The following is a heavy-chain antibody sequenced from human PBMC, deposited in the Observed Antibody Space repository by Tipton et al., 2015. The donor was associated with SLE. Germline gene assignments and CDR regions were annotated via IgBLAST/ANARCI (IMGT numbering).Heavy chain of an antibody. V-gene: IGHV1-18*04. CDR1: DNAFASYG. D-gene: IGHD1-1*01. Sequence: QLVQSGAEVEKPGASLKVSCRASDNAFASYGFTWVRQAPGQGLDWMGWISPHNGKTNYAQKFQGRVTMTAETSTSTVYMELRSLRSDDTAVYFCAGTYNYAGFDYWGQGTLVTVSS. CDR2: ISPHNGKT. CDR3: AGTYNYAGFDY. J-gene: IGHJ4*02.